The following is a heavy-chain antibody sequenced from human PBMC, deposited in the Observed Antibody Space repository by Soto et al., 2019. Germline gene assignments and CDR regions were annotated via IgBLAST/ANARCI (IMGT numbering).Heavy chain of an antibody. Sequence: QVQLQESGPGLVKPSETLSLTCTVSGGSISSYYWSWIRQPPGKGLEWIGYIHYSGSTNYNPSLKSRVTISVDTSKNQFSLKLSSVTAADTAVYYCARGARPQDIVVVPAAIPYYYYYYMDVWGKGTTVTVSS. D-gene: IGHD2-2*01. CDR3: ARGARPQDIVVVPAAIPYYYYYYMDV. CDR1: GGSISSYY. J-gene: IGHJ6*03. V-gene: IGHV4-59*01. CDR2: IHYSGST.